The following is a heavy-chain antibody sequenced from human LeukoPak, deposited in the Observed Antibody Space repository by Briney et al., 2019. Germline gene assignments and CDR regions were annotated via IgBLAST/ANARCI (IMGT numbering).Heavy chain of an antibody. CDR1: GGSVSGSGYY. CDR2: ISYGGKA. V-gene: IGHV4-31*03. D-gene: IGHD5-12*01. CDR3: ARAPVATPSEFDY. Sequence: SETLSLTCTVSGGSVSGSGYYWSWIRQHPGKGPEWIGYISYGGKADYNPSLKSRVAISADTPKNQFSLKLSSTTAADTAVYYCARAPVATPSEFDYWGQGTLVTVSS. J-gene: IGHJ4*02.